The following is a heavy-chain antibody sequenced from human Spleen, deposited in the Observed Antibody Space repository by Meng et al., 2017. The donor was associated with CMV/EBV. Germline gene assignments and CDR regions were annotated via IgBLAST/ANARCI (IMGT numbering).Heavy chain of an antibody. CDR2: INPNSGGT. D-gene: IGHD1-26*01. CDR3: ARDSTLARRWELLRRYFDY. V-gene: IGHV1-2*02. J-gene: IGHJ4*02. Sequence: ASVKVSCKASGYTFTDYYIHWVRQAPGQGLEWMGWINPNSGGTNYAQKFQGRVTMTRDTSISTAYMELSRLRSDDTAVYYCARDSTLARRWELLRRYFDYWGQGTLVTVSS. CDR1: GYTFTDYY.